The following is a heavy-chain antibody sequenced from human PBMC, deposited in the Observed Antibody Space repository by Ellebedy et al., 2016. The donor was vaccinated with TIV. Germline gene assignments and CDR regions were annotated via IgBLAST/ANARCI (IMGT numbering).Heavy chain of an antibody. CDR1: GFTFSNAW. D-gene: IGHD2-21*01. V-gene: IGHV3-15*07. CDR3: TTEDTGGGIGY. J-gene: IGHJ4*02. CDR2: IKSKTDGGTT. Sequence: GESLKISCAASGFTFSNAWMNWVRQAPGKGLEWVGRIKSKTDGGTTDYAAPVKGRFTISRDDSKNTLYLQMNSLKTEDTAVYYCTTEDTGGGIGYWGRGTLVTVSS.